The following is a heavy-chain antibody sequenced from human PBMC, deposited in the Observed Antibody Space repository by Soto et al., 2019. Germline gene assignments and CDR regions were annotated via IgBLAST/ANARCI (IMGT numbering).Heavy chain of an antibody. CDR2: INAGNGNT. CDR1: GYTFINYA. J-gene: IGHJ4*02. V-gene: IGHV1-3*01. D-gene: IGHD3-3*01. Sequence: QVQLVQSGAEVKKPGASVKVSCKASGYTFINYAMHWVRQAPGQRLEWMGWINAGNGNTKYSQKFQGRVTITRDTSASRTYMELSSLRSEDTAVYYCARGIGAYDFWSAYYGYWGQGTLVTVSS. CDR3: ARGIGAYDFWSAYYGY.